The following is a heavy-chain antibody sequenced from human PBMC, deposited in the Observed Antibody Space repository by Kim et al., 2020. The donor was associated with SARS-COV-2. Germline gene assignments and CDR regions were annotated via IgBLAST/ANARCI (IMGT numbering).Heavy chain of an antibody. J-gene: IGHJ4*02. V-gene: IGHV3-23*01. D-gene: IGHD2-21*02. Sequence: SYADSVTGRFTISSNNSKNPLYLQRNSLRAEDTAVYYCANPRGGVTDFWGQGTLVTVSS. CDR3: ANPRGGVTDF.